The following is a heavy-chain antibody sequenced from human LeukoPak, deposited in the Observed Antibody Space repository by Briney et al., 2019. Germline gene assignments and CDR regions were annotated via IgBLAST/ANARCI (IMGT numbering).Heavy chain of an antibody. CDR3: ARGLGGYDSSGYYYSNWFDP. D-gene: IGHD3-22*01. J-gene: IGHJ5*02. CDR1: GGSISSGDYY. V-gene: IGHV4-30-4*08. Sequence: TLSLTCTVSGGSISSGDYYWSWIRQPPGKGLEWIVYIYYSGSTYYNPSLKSRVTISVDTSKNQFSLKLSSVTAADTAVYYCARGLGGYDSSGYYYSNWFDPWGQGTLVTVSS. CDR2: IYYSGST.